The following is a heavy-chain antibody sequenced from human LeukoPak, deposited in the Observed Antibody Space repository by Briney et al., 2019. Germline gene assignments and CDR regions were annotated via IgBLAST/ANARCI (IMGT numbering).Heavy chain of an antibody. CDR1: GFSFSRYG. V-gene: IGHV3-48*04. J-gene: IGHJ4*02. CDR2: ISSSDSTT. D-gene: IGHD2-2*01. Sequence: GGSLRLSCAASGFSFSRYGMKWVRQPPGKGLEWLSYISSSDSTTYYADSVRGRFTISRDNAENSLYLQMDSRRVEDAAVYYCAKRAGSRAHSFDYWGQGTLVTVS. CDR3: AKRAGSRAHSFDY.